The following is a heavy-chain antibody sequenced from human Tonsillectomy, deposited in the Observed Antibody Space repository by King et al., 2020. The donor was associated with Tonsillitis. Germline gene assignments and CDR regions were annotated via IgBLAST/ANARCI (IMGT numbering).Heavy chain of an antibody. CDR2: ISYDGSNE. CDR1: GFTFNIYG. V-gene: IGHV3-30*18. Sequence: VQLVESGGGVVQPGRSLRLPCAASGFTFNIYGMHWVRQAPGKGLEWVAVISYDGSNEYYADSVEGRFTISRDNSKNTLYLQMNSLRAEDTAVYYCAKAVYCGGDCFAGTFDIWGQGTMVTVSS. CDR3: AKAVYCGGDCFAGTFDI. J-gene: IGHJ3*02. D-gene: IGHD2-21*02.